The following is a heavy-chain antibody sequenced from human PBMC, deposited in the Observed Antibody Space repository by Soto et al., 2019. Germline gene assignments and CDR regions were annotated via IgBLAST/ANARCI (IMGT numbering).Heavy chain of an antibody. CDR2: IYYSGST. CDR3: ARVFDYDILTGPTLFDY. CDR1: GGSISSGGYY. D-gene: IGHD3-9*01. Sequence: SETLSLTCTVSGGSISSGGYYWSWIRQHPGKGLDWIGYIYYSGSTYYNPSLKSRVTISVDTSKNQFSLKLSSVTAADTAVYYCARVFDYDILTGPTLFDYWGQGTLVTVSS. V-gene: IGHV4-31*03. J-gene: IGHJ4*02.